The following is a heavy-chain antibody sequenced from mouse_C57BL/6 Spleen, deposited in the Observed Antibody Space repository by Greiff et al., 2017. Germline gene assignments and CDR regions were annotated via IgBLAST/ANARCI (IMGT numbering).Heavy chain of an antibody. V-gene: IGHV1-72*01. CDR3: ARSYYYGSSGYFDV. CDR1: GYTFTSYW. J-gene: IGHJ1*03. CDR2: IDPNSGGT. D-gene: IGHD1-1*01. Sequence: QVQLQQPGAELVKPGASVKLSCKASGYTFTSYWMHWVKQRPGRGLEWIGRIDPNSGGTKYNEKFKSKATLTVDKPSSTAYMQLSSLTSEVSAVYYCARSYYYGSSGYFDVWGTGTTVTVSS.